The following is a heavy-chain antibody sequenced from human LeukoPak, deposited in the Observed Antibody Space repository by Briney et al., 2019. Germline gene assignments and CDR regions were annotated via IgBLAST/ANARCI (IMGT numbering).Heavy chain of an antibody. J-gene: IGHJ4*02. D-gene: IGHD2-8*02. CDR1: SASLNNKW. CDR3: ARGDWWSFEL. V-gene: IGHV4-4*02. Sequence: KSSETLSLTCTVSSASLNNKWWRWVRQPPGKGRVWVGESDHRGNKKYIPSLKSRVTISVDRSKNQFSLKMTSVTADDTAIYYCARGDWWSFELWGQGTLVTVSS. CDR2: SDHRGNK.